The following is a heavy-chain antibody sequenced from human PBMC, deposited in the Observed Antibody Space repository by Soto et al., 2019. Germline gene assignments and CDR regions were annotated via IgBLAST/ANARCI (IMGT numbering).Heavy chain of an antibody. D-gene: IGHD6-13*01. CDR2: ISSSTSHT. CDR1: GFTFSDYY. V-gene: IGHV3-11*05. J-gene: IGHJ4*02. CDR3: ARGRGAAADYFDF. Sequence: QVQLVESGGGLVKPGGSLRLSCAVSGFTFSDYYMTWIRQAPGKGLEWVSYISSSTSHTNYADPVKGRFTISRDNAKNALFLQMNSLRAEDTAVYYCARGRGAAADYFDFWGQGTLGTVSS.